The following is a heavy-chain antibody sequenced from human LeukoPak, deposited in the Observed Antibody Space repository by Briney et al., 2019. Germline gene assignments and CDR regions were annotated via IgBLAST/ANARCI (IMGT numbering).Heavy chain of an antibody. CDR3: ARTTRNRYCSGGSCYSYYFDY. Sequence: SETLSLTCTVSGGSISSYYWSWIRQPPGKGLEWIGYIYYSGSTNYNPSLKSRVTISVDTSKNQFSLKLSSVTAADTAVYYCARTTRNRYCSGGSCYSYYFDYWGQGTLVTVSS. CDR2: IYYSGST. CDR1: GGSISSYY. V-gene: IGHV4-59*01. D-gene: IGHD2-15*01. J-gene: IGHJ4*02.